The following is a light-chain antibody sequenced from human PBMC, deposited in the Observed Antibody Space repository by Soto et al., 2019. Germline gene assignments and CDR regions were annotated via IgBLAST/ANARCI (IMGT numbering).Light chain of an antibody. CDR1: QSVSSK. CDR3: QQYGSSPPIT. Sequence: EIVMTQSPATLSVSPGEVATLSFSASQSVSSKLAWYQQKPGQAPRLLIYGASTRATGIPARFSGSGSGTDFTLTVSRLEPEDFAVYYCQQYGSSPPITFGQGTRLEIK. J-gene: IGKJ5*01. V-gene: IGKV3-15*01. CDR2: GAS.